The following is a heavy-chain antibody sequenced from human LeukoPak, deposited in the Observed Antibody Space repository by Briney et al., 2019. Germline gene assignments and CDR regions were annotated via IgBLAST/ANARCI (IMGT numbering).Heavy chain of an antibody. CDR2: IYHSGST. CDR1: GGSISTYY. J-gene: IGHJ4*02. CDR3: ARMYSGYDWDAYYFDY. V-gene: IGHV4-59*01. D-gene: IGHD5-12*01. Sequence: PSETLSLTCTLSGGSISTYYWSWIRQPPGKGLEWIGYIYHSGSTNYNPSLKSRVTISVDTSKNQFSLKLSSVTAADTAVYYCARMYSGYDWDAYYFDYWGQGTLVTVSS.